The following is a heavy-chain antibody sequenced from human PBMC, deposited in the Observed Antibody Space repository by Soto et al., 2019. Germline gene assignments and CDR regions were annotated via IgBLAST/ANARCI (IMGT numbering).Heavy chain of an antibody. V-gene: IGHV3-23*01. Sequence: PGGSLRLSCAASGFTFRMYAMSWVRQAPGKGLEWVSTISGNGGTSYADFVRGRFTISRDNSKNTLYLQMNSLGAEDTATYYCAKDAPGSGWLSDYWGQGTRVTVSS. J-gene: IGHJ4*02. D-gene: IGHD3-22*01. CDR3: AKDAPGSGWLSDY. CDR2: ISGNGGT. CDR1: GFTFRMYA.